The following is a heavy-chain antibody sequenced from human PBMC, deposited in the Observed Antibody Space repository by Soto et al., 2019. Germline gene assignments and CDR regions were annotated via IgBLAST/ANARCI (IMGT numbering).Heavy chain of an antibody. D-gene: IGHD3-9*01. CDR2: ISGDGVTT. Sequence: EVQLVESGGDLVQRGGSLRLSCAASGFPFSSYWMHWVRHTPGKGLDWVARISGDGVTTYYADSVKGRFTVSRDNAKNSLSLQISGLRAEDTSVYYCAREYDGLLTGYYTDYWGQGTLVSVSS. J-gene: IGHJ4*02. CDR3: AREYDGLLTGYYTDY. CDR1: GFPFSSYW. V-gene: IGHV3-74*01.